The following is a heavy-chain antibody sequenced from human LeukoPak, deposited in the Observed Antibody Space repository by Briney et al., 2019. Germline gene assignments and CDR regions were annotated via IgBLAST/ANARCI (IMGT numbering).Heavy chain of an antibody. CDR3: ARAFYDSSGDFDH. D-gene: IGHD3-22*01. V-gene: IGHV1-69*13. CDR1: GGTFISYA. J-gene: IGHJ4*02. Sequence: ASVKVSCKASGGTFISYAISWVRQAPGQGLEWMGGIIPIFGTANYAQKFQGRVTITADESTSTAYMELSSLRSEDTAVYYCARAFYDSSGDFDHWGQGTLVTVSS. CDR2: IIPIFGTA.